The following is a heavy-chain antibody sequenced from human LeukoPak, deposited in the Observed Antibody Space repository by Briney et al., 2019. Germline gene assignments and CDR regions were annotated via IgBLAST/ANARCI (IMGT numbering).Heavy chain of an antibody. J-gene: IGHJ4*02. V-gene: IGHV3-74*01. CDR2: ISPDGSTT. CDR3: TRDRTTITLFEL. Sequence: GGSLRLSCAASGFSISSYWMHWVRQVPGKGLVWVSRISPDGSTTGYADSVKGRFTASRDNARITLYLQINSLRAEDSAVYYCTRDRTTITLFELWGQGTLVTVSS. D-gene: IGHD4-11*01. CDR1: GFSISSYW.